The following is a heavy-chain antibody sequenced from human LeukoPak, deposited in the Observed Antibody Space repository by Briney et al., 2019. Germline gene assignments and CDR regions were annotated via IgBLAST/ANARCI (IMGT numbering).Heavy chain of an antibody. D-gene: IGHD6-13*01. Sequence: ASVKVSCKASGGTFSSYAISWVRQATGQGLEWMGWMNPNSGNTGYAQKFQGRVTITRNTSISTAYMELSSLRSDDTAVYYCARGNLIVATSYSSSSLYYYYYYMDVWGKGTTVTISS. V-gene: IGHV1-8*03. CDR1: GGTFSSYA. J-gene: IGHJ6*03. CDR3: ARGNLIVATSYSSSSLYYYYYYMDV. CDR2: MNPNSGNT.